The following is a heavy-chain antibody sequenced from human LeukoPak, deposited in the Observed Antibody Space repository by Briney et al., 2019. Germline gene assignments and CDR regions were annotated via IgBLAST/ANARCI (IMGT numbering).Heavy chain of an antibody. V-gene: IGHV3-66*01. D-gene: IGHD3-22*01. CDR1: GITVNNND. CDR2: IYSGGTT. J-gene: IGHJ4*02. CDR3: ARVLRGYDTSAYYSHYFDY. Sequence: GGSLRLSCAASGITVNNNDMSWVRQAPGKGLEWVSVIYSGGTTYYSASAKGRFTISRDNSKNTLYLQMNSLRAEDTAVYYCARVLRGYDTSAYYSHYFDYWGQGTLVTVSS.